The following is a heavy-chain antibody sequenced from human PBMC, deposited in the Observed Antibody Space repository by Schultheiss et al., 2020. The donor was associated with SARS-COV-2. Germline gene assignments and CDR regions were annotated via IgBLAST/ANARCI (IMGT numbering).Heavy chain of an antibody. CDR3: ASGVVGGLEYYYYYMDV. CDR2: IYHSGST. D-gene: IGHD3-22*01. Sequence: SQTLSLTCAVYGGSFSGYYWSWIRQPPGKGLEWIGSIYHSGSTYYNPSLKSRVTISVDTSKNQFSLKLSSVTAADTAVYYCASGVVGGLEYYYYYMDVWGKGTTVTVSS. CDR1: GGSFSGYY. J-gene: IGHJ6*03. V-gene: IGHV4-34*01.